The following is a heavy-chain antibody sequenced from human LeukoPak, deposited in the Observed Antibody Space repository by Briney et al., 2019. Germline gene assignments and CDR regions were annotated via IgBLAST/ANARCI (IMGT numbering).Heavy chain of an antibody. J-gene: IGHJ5*02. Sequence: GESLRLSCAASGFTFSSYAMSWVRQAPGKGLEWVSVISGSGGSTSYADSVKGRFTISRDNSMNTLNLQMNSLRAEDTAMYYCAKMGGVSSTARGGFDPWGQGTLVTVSS. D-gene: IGHD1-26*01. CDR2: ISGSGGST. CDR3: AKMGGVSSTARGGFDP. V-gene: IGHV3-23*01. CDR1: GFTFSSYA.